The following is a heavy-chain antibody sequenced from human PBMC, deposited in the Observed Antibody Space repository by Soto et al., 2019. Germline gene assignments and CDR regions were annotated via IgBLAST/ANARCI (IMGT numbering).Heavy chain of an antibody. CDR3: ERDIKNYVFWSGYPLVAFDI. V-gene: IGHV3-48*02. Sequence: EVQLVESGGGLVQPGGSLRLSCAASGFTFSSYSMNWVRQAPGKGLEWVSYISSSSSTIYYADSVKGRFTISRDNAKNSMYLQMNSVREEDTAVYYCERDIKNYVFWSGYPLVAFDIWGQGTMVTVSS. J-gene: IGHJ3*02. CDR1: GFTFSSYS. CDR2: ISSSSSTI. D-gene: IGHD3-3*01.